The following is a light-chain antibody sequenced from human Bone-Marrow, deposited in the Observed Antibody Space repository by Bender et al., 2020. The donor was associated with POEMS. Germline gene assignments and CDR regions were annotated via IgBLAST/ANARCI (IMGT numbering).Light chain of an antibody. Sequence: SYVLTQPPSVSVAPGQTAKITCGGEQIGDKSVHWYQQMPGQAPLLVVYDDGDRPSGIPERFSASKSGSSASLAISGLQSEDAADYYCSTWDDRLNAWLFGGGTKLTVL. V-gene: IGLV3-21*02. CDR2: DDG. CDR3: STWDDRLNAWL. J-gene: IGLJ3*02. CDR1: QIGDKS.